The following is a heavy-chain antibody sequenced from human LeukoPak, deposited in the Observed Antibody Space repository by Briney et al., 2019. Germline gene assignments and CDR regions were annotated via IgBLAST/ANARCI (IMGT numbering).Heavy chain of an antibody. CDR3: ARLGPYFDWLTARTINTNWFDP. V-gene: IGHV4-61*01. J-gene: IGHJ5*02. Sequence: PSETLSLTCTVSGGSVSSGSYYWSWIRQPPGKGLEWIGYIYYSGSTNYNPSLKSRVTISVDTSKNQFSLKLSSVTAADTAVYYCARLGPYFDWLTARTINTNWFDPWGQGTLVTVSS. CDR2: IYYSGST. CDR1: GGSVSSGSYY. D-gene: IGHD3-9*01.